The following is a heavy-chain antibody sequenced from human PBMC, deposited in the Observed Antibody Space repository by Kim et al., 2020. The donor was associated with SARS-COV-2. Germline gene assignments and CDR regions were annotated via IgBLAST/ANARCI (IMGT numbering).Heavy chain of an antibody. Sequence: DSVKRRFTISRDNAKNSLYLQMNSLRAEDTALYYCAKDDSSGYYYPYFDYWGQGTLVTVSS. CDR3: AKDDSSGYYYPYFDY. J-gene: IGHJ4*02. D-gene: IGHD3-22*01. V-gene: IGHV3-9*01.